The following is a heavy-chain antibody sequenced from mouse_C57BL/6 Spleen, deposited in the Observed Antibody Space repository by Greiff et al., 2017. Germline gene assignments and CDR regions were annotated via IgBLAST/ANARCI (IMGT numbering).Heavy chain of an antibody. D-gene: IGHD2-4*01. CDR2: IWSDGST. V-gene: IGHV2-6-1*01. Sequence: VKLMESGPGLVAPSQSLSITCTVSGFSLTSYGVHWVRQPPGKGLEWLVVIWSDGSTTYNSALKTRLSISKDNSKSQVFLQMNSLQTDDTAMDYCARHADYDYFDYWGQGTTLTVSS. CDR1: GFSLTSYG. CDR3: ARHADYDYFDY. J-gene: IGHJ2*01.